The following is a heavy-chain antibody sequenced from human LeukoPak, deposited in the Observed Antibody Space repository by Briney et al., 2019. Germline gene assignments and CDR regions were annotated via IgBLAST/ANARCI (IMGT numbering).Heavy chain of an antibody. D-gene: IGHD3-22*01. CDR1: GFSLSTSGVG. J-gene: IGHJ3*02. V-gene: IGHV2-5*02. Sequence: SGPTLVKPTQTLTLTCTFSGFSLSTSGVGVGWIRQPPGKALEWLALIYWDDDKRYSPSLKSRLTITKDTSKNQVVLTMTNMDPVDTATYYCAHSTYYYDSSGYYSLNAFDIWGQGTMVTVSS. CDR3: AHSTYYYDSSGYYSLNAFDI. CDR2: IYWDDDK.